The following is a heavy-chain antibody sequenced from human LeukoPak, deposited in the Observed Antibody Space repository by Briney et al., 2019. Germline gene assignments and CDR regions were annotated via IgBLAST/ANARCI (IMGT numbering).Heavy chain of an antibody. Sequence: GGSLRLSCAASGFTSSSYAMSWFRQAPGKGLEWVGFIRSKAYGGTTEYAASVKGRFTISRDDSKSIAYLQMNSLKTEDTAVYYCARGQRASLPFDYWGQGTLVTVSS. CDR1: GFTSSSYA. J-gene: IGHJ4*02. CDR3: ARGQRASLPFDY. CDR2: IRSKAYGGTT. V-gene: IGHV3-49*03.